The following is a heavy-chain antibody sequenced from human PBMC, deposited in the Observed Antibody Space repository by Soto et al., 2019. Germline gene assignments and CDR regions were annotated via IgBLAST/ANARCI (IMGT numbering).Heavy chain of an antibody. CDR3: ARGGYYDFWSGPNWFDP. J-gene: IGHJ5*02. V-gene: IGHV1-46*01. CDR1: GYTFTSYY. Sequence: GASVKVSCKASGYTFTSYYMHWVRQAPGQGLEWMGIINPSGGSTSYAQKFQGRVTMTRDTSTSTVYMELSSLRSEDTAVYYCARGGYYDFWSGPNWFDPWGQGTLVTVSS. D-gene: IGHD3-3*01. CDR2: INPSGGST.